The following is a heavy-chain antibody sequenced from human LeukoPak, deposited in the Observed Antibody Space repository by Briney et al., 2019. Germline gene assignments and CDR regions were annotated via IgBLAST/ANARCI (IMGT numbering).Heavy chain of an antibody. CDR1: GFTVTSSA. D-gene: IGHD3-10*01. CDR3: AAAFGRWSAGTFDY. CDR2: IVVGSSNT. Sequence: GASVKVSCRASGFTVTSSAVQWVRQARGQRLEWIGWIVVGSSNTNYAQKFQERVTITRDMSTSTAYMELSSLRSEDTAVYYCAAAFGRWSAGTFDYWGQGTLVTVSS. V-gene: IGHV1-58*01. J-gene: IGHJ4*02.